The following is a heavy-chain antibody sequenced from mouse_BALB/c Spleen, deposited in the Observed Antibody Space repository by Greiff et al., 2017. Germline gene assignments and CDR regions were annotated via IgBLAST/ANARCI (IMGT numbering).Heavy chain of an antibody. Sequence: EVKVVESGAELVRSGASVKLSCTASGFNIKDYYMHWVKQRPEQGLEWIGWIDPENGDTEYAPKFQGKATMTADTSSNTAYLQLSSLTSEDTAVYYCKHYRYDNFDYWGQGTTLTVSS. CDR3: KHYRYDNFDY. J-gene: IGHJ2*01. CDR1: GFNIKDYY. D-gene: IGHD2-14*01. CDR2: IDPENGDT. V-gene: IGHV14-4*02.